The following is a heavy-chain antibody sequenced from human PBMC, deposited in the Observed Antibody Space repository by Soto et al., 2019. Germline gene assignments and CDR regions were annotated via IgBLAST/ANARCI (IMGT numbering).Heavy chain of an antibody. J-gene: IGHJ4*02. CDR2: IIPYYNTL. CDR3: ASGASRWYPYFFDS. D-gene: IGHD6-13*01. Sequence: QAQVVQTGAEVRKPGSSVKLSCKASEGTFNSYAIAWVRQAPGQGLEWMGGIIPYYNTLNYAQKFQDRVTITADDSTNTVYMELSSLRSDDTAVYFCASGASRWYPYFFDSWAQGTLVTVSS. V-gene: IGHV1-69*01. CDR1: EGTFNSYA.